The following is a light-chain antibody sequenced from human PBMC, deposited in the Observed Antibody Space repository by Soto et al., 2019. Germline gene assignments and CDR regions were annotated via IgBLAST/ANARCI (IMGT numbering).Light chain of an antibody. CDR2: GAS. Sequence: VMTQSPATLSVSPGERATLSCWASETVATNLALYQQKPGQAPRLLISGASTRAAGISDRLRGSGSGTEFTLTISSLRSEDSAIYYCQQYFEWPPMTFGQGTKVEI. J-gene: IGKJ1*01. CDR1: ETVATN. CDR3: QQYFEWPPMT. V-gene: IGKV3-15*01.